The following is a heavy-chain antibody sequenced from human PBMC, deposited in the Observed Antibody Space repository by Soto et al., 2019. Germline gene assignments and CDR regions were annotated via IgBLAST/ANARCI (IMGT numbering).Heavy chain of an antibody. CDR3: VKNGVQLCLNPYFDY. D-gene: IGHD5-18*01. V-gene: IGHV3-64D*06. Sequence: PGGSLRLSCSASGFTFSSYAMHWVRQAPGKGLEYVSAISSNGGSTYYADSVKGRFTISRDTSKNTLYLQMSSLRAEDTAVYYCVKNGVQLCLNPYFDYGGQGTLVTVSS. CDR1: GFTFSSYA. CDR2: ISSNGGST. J-gene: IGHJ4*02.